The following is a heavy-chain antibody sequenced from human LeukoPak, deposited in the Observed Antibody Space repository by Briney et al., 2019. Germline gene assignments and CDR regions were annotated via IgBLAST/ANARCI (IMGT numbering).Heavy chain of an antibody. D-gene: IGHD3-9*01. Sequence: GGSLRLSCAASGFTFSSYSMNWVRQAPGKGLEWVAFIRYDGSNKYYADSVKGRFTISRDNSKNTLYLQMNSLRAEDTAVYYCAKDGTYYDILTGYGHYYYMDVWGKGTTVTISS. J-gene: IGHJ6*03. CDR1: GFTFSSYS. CDR2: IRYDGSNK. CDR3: AKDGTYYDILTGYGHYYYMDV. V-gene: IGHV3-30*02.